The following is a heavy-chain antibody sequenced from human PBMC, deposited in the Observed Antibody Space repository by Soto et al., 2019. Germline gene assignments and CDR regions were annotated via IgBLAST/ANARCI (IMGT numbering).Heavy chain of an antibody. CDR3: ARAGVTTVTTGAEYFQH. D-gene: IGHD4-17*01. V-gene: IGHV1-69*02. J-gene: IGHJ1*01. CDR1: GGTFRSYT. CDR2: IIPILGIA. Sequence: QVQLVQSGAEVKKPGSSVKVSCKASGGTFRSYTISWVRQAPGQGLEWMGRIIPILGIANYAQKFQGRVTITADKSTSTAYMELSSLRSEDTAVYYCARAGVTTVTTGAEYFQHWGQGTLVTVSS.